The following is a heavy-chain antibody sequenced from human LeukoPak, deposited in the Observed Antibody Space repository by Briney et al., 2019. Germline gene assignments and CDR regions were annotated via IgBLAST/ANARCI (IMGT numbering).Heavy chain of an antibody. CDR3: ARINRLDTAMVTYFDY. V-gene: IGHV4-61*05. D-gene: IGHD5-18*01. CDR1: GGSISSSSYY. J-gene: IGHJ4*02. CDR2: IYYSGST. Sequence: SETLSLTCTVSGGSISSSSYYWGWIRQPPGKGLERIGYIYYSGSTNYNPSLKSRVTISVDTSKNQLSLKLSSVTAADTAVYYCARINRLDTAMVTYFDYWGQGTLVTVSS.